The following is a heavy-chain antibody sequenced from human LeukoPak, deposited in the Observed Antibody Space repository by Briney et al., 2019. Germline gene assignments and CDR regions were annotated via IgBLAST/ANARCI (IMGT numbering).Heavy chain of an antibody. CDR1: GGPITDYY. V-gene: IGHV4-59*01. CDR3: ARGIFGYGPQYYYYLDV. J-gene: IGHJ6*03. Sequence: PSETLSLTCNVSGGPITDYYWSWIRQSPGKGLEWIGYIYFRGTTNYSPSFQSRVSISVDTSKNQFSLRLTSVTAADTAVYYCARGIFGYGPQYYYYLDVWGKGTTVTVSS. CDR2: IYFRGTT. D-gene: IGHD3-22*01.